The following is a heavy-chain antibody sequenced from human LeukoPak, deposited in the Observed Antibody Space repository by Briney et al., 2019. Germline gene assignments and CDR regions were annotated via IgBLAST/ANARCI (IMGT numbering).Heavy chain of an antibody. CDR3: ARDQGYCSGGSCYFYYYYGMDV. D-gene: IGHD2-15*01. J-gene: IGHJ6*02. CDR2: ISGSGGST. V-gene: IGHV3-23*01. CDR1: GFTFSSYA. Sequence: GGSLRLSCAASGFTFSSYAMSWVRQAPGKGLEWVSAISGSGGSTYYADSVKGRFTISRDNSKNTLYLQMNSLRAEDTAVYYCARDQGYCSGGSCYFYYYYGMDVWGQGTTVTVSS.